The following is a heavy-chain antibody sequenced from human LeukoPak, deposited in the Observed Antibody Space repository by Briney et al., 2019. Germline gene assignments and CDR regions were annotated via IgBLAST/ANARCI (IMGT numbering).Heavy chain of an antibody. V-gene: IGHV3-48*03. CDR1: GFTFSNYE. Sequence: QPGGSLRLSCAASGFTFSNYEMNWVRQAPGKGLEWVSYISSSGSTIYYADSVKGRFTISRDNAKNSLYLQMNSLRAEDTAVYYCAGAGRYVVRGVDGNMDVWGKGTTVTVSS. J-gene: IGHJ6*03. CDR2: ISSSGSTI. D-gene: IGHD3-10*01. CDR3: AGAGRYVVRGVDGNMDV.